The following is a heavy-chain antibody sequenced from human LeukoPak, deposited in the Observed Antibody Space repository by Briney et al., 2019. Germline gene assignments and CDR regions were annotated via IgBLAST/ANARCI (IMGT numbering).Heavy chain of an antibody. CDR3: ARPRGATVTSSLGY. Sequence: GGSLRLSCAASGFTFSRYWMNWVRQVPGKGLEWVANIKQGGNEKNYVDTVKGRFTISRDDTKNSLYLQMNSLRAEDTAVYYCARPRGATVTSSLGYWGQGTLVTASS. CDR2: IKQGGNEK. CDR1: GFTFSRYW. D-gene: IGHD4-17*01. V-gene: IGHV3-7*01. J-gene: IGHJ4*02.